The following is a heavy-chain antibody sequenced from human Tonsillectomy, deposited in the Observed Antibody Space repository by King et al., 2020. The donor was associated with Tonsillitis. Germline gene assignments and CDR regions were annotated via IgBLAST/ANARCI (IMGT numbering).Heavy chain of an antibody. J-gene: IGHJ4*02. CDR2: IYYGGNT. V-gene: IGHV4-39*01. CDR1: GGSIRSSSYY. D-gene: IGHD2-15*01. Sequence: QLQESGPGLVKPSETLSLTCTVSGGSIRSSSYYWGWIRQPPGKGLEWIGTIYYGGNTYYNPSLKSRVTISVDTSKNQFSLKLSSVTAADTAVYYCARRSGSEPLFDYWGQGTLVTVSS. CDR3: ARRSGSEPLFDY.